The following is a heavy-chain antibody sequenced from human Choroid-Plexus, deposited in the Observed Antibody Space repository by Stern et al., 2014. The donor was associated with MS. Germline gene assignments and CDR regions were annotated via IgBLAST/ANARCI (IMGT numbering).Heavy chain of an antibody. CDR1: GFSFSSFG. D-gene: IGHD2/OR15-2a*01. V-gene: IGHV3-30*18. J-gene: IGHJ4*02. CDR3: AKDRQYLTFFFDF. CDR2: ISYDGSK. Sequence: QVQLVQSGGGVVPPGRPLRLSCAASGFSFSSFGMHWVRQAPGKGLEWGALISYDGSKDYADSVKGRFAISRDNSKNTLYLQMNSLRAEDTAVYYCAKDRQYLTFFFDFWGQGSLVTVSS.